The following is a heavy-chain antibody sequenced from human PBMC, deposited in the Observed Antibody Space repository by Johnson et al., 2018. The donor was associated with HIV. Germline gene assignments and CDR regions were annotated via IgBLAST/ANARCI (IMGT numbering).Heavy chain of an antibody. CDR2: TQYDGSNK. CDR1: GFSISSYG. J-gene: IGHJ3*02. Sequence: VHLVESGGDVVQPGGSLRLSCAASGFSISSYGIHWVRQAPGKGLEWVAFTQYDGSNKYYADSVKGRFTISRDNSKKTLFLQMNNLRAEDTAVYFCAKETRDSRSAFDIWGQGTMVTVSS. D-gene: IGHD3-22*01. V-gene: IGHV3-30*02. CDR3: AKETRDSRSAFDI.